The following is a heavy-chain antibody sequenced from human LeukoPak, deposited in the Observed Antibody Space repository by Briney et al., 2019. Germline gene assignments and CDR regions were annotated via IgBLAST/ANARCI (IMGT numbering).Heavy chain of an antibody. D-gene: IGHD3-16*02. V-gene: IGHV1-69*05. J-gene: IGHJ4*02. Sequence: GASVKVSCKASGGTFTSYAISWVRQAPGQGLEWMGRIIPIFGTANYAQKFQGRVTITTDESTSTAYMELSSLRSEDTAVYYCARANYDYVWGSYRQYYFDYWGQGTLVTVSS. CDR3: ARANYDYVWGSYRQYYFDY. CDR2: IIPIFGTA. CDR1: GGTFTSYA.